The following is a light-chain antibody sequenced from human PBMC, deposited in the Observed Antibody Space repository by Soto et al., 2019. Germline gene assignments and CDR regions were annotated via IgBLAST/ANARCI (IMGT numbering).Light chain of an antibody. CDR3: GTWGSSLSAEV. J-gene: IGLJ3*02. Sequence: QSVLTQPPSVSAAPGQTVTISCSGSSSNIGNNYVSWYQQLPGTAPKLLIYDNNKRPSGIPDRFSGSKSGTSATLGITGLQTGDEADYYCGTWGSSLSAEVFGGGTKLTVL. CDR2: DNN. CDR1: SSNIGNNY. V-gene: IGLV1-51*01.